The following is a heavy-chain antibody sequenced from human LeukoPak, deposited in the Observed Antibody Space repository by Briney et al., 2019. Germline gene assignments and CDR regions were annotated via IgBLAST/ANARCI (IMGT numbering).Heavy chain of an antibody. D-gene: IGHD5-12*01. Sequence: SETLSLTCVVSGGFISSGGYSWSWIRQPPGKGLEWIGYIYYSGSTYYNPSLKSRVTISVDRSKNEFSLRLTSVTAADTAVYYCARSGYDRLSLFGIWGQGTLATVSS. CDR1: GGFISSGGYS. V-gene: IGHV4-30-2*01. CDR3: ARSGYDRLSLFGI. J-gene: IGHJ4*02. CDR2: IYYSGST.